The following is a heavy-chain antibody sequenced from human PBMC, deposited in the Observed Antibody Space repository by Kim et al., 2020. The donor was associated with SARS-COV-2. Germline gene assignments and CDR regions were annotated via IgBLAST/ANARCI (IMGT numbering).Heavy chain of an antibody. J-gene: IGHJ4*02. V-gene: IGHV3-21*01. CDR1: GFTFNTYT. Sequence: GGSLRLSCAASGFTFNTYTMDWVRQAPGKGLEWVSSITVSSPHIYYADSVKGRFTISRDNARNSVYLQMNSLRVDDTAVYYCARGWCEQVGDYWGQGTRVTVSS. CDR3: ARGWCEQVGDY. D-gene: IGHD2-21*01. CDR2: ITVSSPHI.